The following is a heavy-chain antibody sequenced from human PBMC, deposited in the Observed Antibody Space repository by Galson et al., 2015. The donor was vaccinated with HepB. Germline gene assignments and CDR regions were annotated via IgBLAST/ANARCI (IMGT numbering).Heavy chain of an antibody. D-gene: IGHD3-10*01. CDR2: IDPSDSYT. CDR1: GYSFTSYW. CDR3: ARQGPRAGSASLSCDFDY. Sequence: QSGAEVKKPGESLRISCKGSGYSFTSYWISWVRQMPGKGLEWMGRIDPSDSYTNYSPSFQGHDTISADKSISTAYLQWSSLKASDTAMYYCARQGPRAGSASLSCDFDYWGQGTLVTVSS. J-gene: IGHJ4*02. V-gene: IGHV5-10-1*01.